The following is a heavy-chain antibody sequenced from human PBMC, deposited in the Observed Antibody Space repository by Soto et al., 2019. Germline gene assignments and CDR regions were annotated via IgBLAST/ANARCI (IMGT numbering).Heavy chain of an antibody. CDR1: GFTFSSYA. J-gene: IGHJ4*02. V-gene: IGHV3-30-3*01. Sequence: PGGSLRLSCAASGFTFSSYAMHWVRQAPGKGLEWVAVISYDGSNKYYADSEKGRFTISRDNSKNKLYLQMNSLRAEDTAVYYCARVPYYYGSGSYYNPVYYFDYWGQGTLVTVSS. D-gene: IGHD3-10*01. CDR3: ARVPYYYGSGSYYNPVYYFDY. CDR2: ISYDGSNK.